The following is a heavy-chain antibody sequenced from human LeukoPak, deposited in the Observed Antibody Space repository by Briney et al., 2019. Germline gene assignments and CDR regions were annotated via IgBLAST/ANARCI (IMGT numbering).Heavy chain of an antibody. Sequence: GASVKVSCKASGYTFTGYYMHWVRQAPGQGLEWMGRINPNSGGTNYAQKFQGWVTMTRDTSASTAYMELSSLRSEDTAVYYCARGYSSGWSPYWGQGTLVTVSS. CDR1: GYTFTGYY. J-gene: IGHJ4*02. CDR2: INPNSGGT. D-gene: IGHD6-19*01. V-gene: IGHV1-2*04. CDR3: ARGYSSGWSPY.